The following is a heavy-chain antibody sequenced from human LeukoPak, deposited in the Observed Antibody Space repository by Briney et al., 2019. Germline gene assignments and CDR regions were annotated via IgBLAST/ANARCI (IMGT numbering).Heavy chain of an antibody. J-gene: IGHJ3*02. CDR1: GDTFDDYG. Sequence: GGSLRLSCTASGDTFDDYGMTWVRQAPGKGLEWVASINCNGGSTGYADSVKGRFTISRDNAKNSLYLQMNSLRAEDTALYYCARRTAGGTPNAVDIWGQGTMVTVSS. CDR2: INCNGGST. D-gene: IGHD6-13*01. CDR3: ARRTAGGTPNAVDI. V-gene: IGHV3-20*04.